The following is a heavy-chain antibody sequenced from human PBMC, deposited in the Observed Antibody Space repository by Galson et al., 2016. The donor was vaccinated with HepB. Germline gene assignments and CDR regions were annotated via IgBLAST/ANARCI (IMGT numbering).Heavy chain of an antibody. CDR3: AKEHRSSWESGGNDRGGCFDS. V-gene: IGHV3-30*18. Sequence: SLRLSCAASGFTSSAYGIHWVRQAPGKGLEWVAVISYDGNDKYYSDSVTGRFTISRDNSKNTLYLQMNSLRDEDTAVYYCAKEHRSSWESGGNDRGGCFDSWGRGTLVTVTS. CDR1: GFTSSAYG. J-gene: IGHJ4*02. D-gene: IGHD6-13*01. CDR2: ISYDGNDK.